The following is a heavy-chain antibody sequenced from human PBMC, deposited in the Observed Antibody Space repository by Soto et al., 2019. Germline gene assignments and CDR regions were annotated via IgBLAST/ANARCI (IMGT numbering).Heavy chain of an antibody. CDR3: ATVPTYYYDGSGYANAFDV. CDR2: IYYSGSI. CDR1: GASINSGDYY. Sequence: SETLSLTCTVSGASINSGDYYWSWIRQPPGKGLEWIGYIYYSGSIYHNPSLKSRVIISVDMPKNQFSLKLSSVTAADTAVYYCATVPTYYYDGSGYANAFDVWGQGTMVTVS. J-gene: IGHJ3*01. D-gene: IGHD3-22*01. V-gene: IGHV4-30-4*01.